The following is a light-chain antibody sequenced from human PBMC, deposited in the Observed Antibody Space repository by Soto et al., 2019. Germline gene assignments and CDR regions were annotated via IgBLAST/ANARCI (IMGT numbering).Light chain of an antibody. V-gene: IGLV1-51*01. CDR3: ETWDSSLSAGV. CDR2: DND. CDR1: RSNIGNNA. Sequence: QSALTQPPSVSAAPGQKVTVSCSGSRSNIGNNAVAWYQHLPGTAPKLLIYDNDKRPSGISDRFSASKSGTSATLAITGLQTGDEADYYCETWDSSLSAGVFGGGTKVTVL. J-gene: IGLJ3*02.